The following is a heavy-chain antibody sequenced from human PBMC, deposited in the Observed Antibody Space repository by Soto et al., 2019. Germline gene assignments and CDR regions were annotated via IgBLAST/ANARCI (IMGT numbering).Heavy chain of an antibody. V-gene: IGHV4-30-2*01. D-gene: IGHD5-12*01. CDR3: AAGGGLPRYY. CDR1: GGSISSGGYS. Sequence: QLQLQESGSGLVKPSQTLSLTCAVSGGSISSGGYSWSWIRQPPGKGLEWIGYIYHSGSTYYNPSLKSRVTIAVDRSKHQSSLKLSSVTAADTAVYYCAAGGGLPRYYWGQGTLVTVSS. CDR2: IYHSGST. J-gene: IGHJ4*02.